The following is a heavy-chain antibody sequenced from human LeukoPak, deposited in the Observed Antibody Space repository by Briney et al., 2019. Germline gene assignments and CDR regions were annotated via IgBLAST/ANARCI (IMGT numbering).Heavy chain of an antibody. CDR2: IYYSGST. V-gene: IGHV4-30-4*01. Sequence: SQTLSLTGTVSGGSSSSGDYYWSWIRQPPGKGLEWIGYIYYSGSTYYNPSLKSRVTISVDTSKNQFSLKLSSVTAADTAVYYCARVPVVTRTGWFDPWGQGTLVTVSS. CDR3: ARVPVVTRTGWFDP. CDR1: GGSSSSGDYY. J-gene: IGHJ5*02. D-gene: IGHD4-23*01.